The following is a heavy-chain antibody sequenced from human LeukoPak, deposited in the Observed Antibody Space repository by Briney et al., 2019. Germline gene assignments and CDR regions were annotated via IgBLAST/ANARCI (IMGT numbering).Heavy chain of an antibody. V-gene: IGHV3-43*01. CDR1: GFTFYEHT. D-gene: IGHD3-22*01. Sequence: PGGSLRLSCAASGFTFYEHTMHWVRQVPGKGLEWVSLTSWDGDGTDYADSVKGRFTIARDNRKNTLYLQMNSLRTEDTALYYCAKGLTYYYDSSVRGFDYWGQGTLVTVSS. CDR3: AKGLTYYYDSSVRGFDY. J-gene: IGHJ4*02. CDR2: TSWDGDGT.